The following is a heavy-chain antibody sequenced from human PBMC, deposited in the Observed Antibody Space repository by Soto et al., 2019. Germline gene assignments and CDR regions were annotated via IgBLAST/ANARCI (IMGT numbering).Heavy chain of an antibody. CDR2: IWYDGSNK. J-gene: IGHJ4*02. V-gene: IGHV3-33*01. D-gene: IGHD6-13*01. CDR3: ARESDRYSSPGTAYFDY. CDR1: GGKCVSYG. Sequence: FLRVCWGAAGGKCVSYGGRCVLQNPGKGLEWVAVIWYDGSNKYYADSVKGRFTISRDNSKNTLYLQMNSLRAEDTAVYYCARESDRYSSPGTAYFDYWGQGTLVTVSS.